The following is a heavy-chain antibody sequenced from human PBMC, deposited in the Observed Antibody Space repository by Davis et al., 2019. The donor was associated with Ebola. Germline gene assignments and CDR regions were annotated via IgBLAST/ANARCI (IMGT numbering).Heavy chain of an antibody. CDR3: AGGVLRFDP. D-gene: IGHD3-16*01. CDR2: IYYSGST. J-gene: IGHJ5*02. V-gene: IGHV4-59*05. CDR1: GGSISSYY. Sequence: SETLSLTCTVSGGSISSYYWSWIRQPPGKGLEWIGSIYYSGSTYYNPSLKSRVTISVDTSKNQFSLKLSSVTAADTAVYYCAGGVLRFDPWGQGTLVTVSS.